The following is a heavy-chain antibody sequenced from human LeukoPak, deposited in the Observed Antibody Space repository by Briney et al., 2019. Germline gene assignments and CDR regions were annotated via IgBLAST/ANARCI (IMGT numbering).Heavy chain of an antibody. CDR2: IFPGDSDT. CDR1: GYTFTSYW. D-gene: IGHD3-9*01. CDR3: ARHLGGRYFDWLPYFDY. J-gene: IGHJ4*02. Sequence: GEPLKFSCQGSGYTFTSYWIAWVRQIPGKGLEWMGIIFPGDSDTRYSPSFQGQVTISADKSISTAYLQWSSLKASDTAMYYCARHLGGRYFDWLPYFDYWGQGTLVTVSS. V-gene: IGHV5-51*01.